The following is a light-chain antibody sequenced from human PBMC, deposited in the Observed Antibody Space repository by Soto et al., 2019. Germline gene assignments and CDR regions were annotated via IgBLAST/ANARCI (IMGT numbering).Light chain of an antibody. CDR3: QQYYSTPLT. CDR2: WAS. J-gene: IGKJ4*02. Sequence: DIVMTQSPDSLAVSLGERATINCKSSQSVLYSSNNKNYLAWYQQKPGQPPKLLIHWASTRKSGVPDRFSGRGSGTDFPLTSSSLQAEDAAVYYCQQYYSTPLTFGGGTKVEIK. CDR1: QSVLYSSNNKNY. V-gene: IGKV4-1*01.